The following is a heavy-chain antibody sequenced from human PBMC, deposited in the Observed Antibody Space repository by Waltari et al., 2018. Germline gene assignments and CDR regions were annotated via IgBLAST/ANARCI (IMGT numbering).Heavy chain of an antibody. J-gene: IGHJ4*02. CDR3: AKERLTVATESFDS. V-gene: IGHV3-23*01. CDR2: ISDSGGKT. CDR1: GFIFVTYG. D-gene: IGHD4-17*01. Sequence: EVQLLESGGGLVQQGGSLSLSCAAPGFIFVTYGMNWVRQAQGKGLGWVAGISDSGGKTFYADSAKGRFTISRDNSQKTLYLQMNGLGVDDTAVYFCAKERLTVATESFDSWGQGTLVTVSS.